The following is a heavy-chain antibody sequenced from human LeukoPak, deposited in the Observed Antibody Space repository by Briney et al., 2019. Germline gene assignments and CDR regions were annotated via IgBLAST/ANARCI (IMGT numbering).Heavy chain of an antibody. Sequence: GGSLRLSCEASGFTFNTYSMNWVRQAPGKGLEWVSYITGNSHTIYYADSVKGRFTISRDNAKNSLYLQMNSLRAEDTAVYYCARDRGYSSFDYWGQGTLVTVSS. J-gene: IGHJ4*02. CDR3: ARDRGYSSFDY. V-gene: IGHV3-48*04. CDR2: ITGNSHTI. CDR1: GFTFNTYS. D-gene: IGHD6-19*01.